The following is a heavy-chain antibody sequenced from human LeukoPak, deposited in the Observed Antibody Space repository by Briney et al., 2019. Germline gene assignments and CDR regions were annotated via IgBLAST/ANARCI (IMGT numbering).Heavy chain of an antibody. Sequence: GGTLRLSCAASGFTFSNYGMNWVRQAPGKGLEWVSSIRVRSDSTHYADSVQGRFTISRDNSKNTPYLEVISLTAEDTAVYYCAKDDAWLRFGEWSQGTLVTVSS. V-gene: IGHV3-23*01. D-gene: IGHD3-10*01. CDR2: IRVRSDST. J-gene: IGHJ4*02. CDR1: GFTFSNYG. CDR3: AKDDAWLRFGE.